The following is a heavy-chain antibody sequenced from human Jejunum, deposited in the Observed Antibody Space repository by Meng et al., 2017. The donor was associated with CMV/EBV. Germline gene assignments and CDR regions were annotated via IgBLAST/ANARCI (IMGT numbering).Heavy chain of an antibody. D-gene: IGHD1-26*01. V-gene: IGHV3-23*01. Sequence: ASGFTFGTYAMTWGRRAPGKGLDWVSGISGRGGSTYYADSVKGRFTISRDNSKNTLYLQMNSLRAEDTAVYYCARCGILGASSSCEYWGQGTLVTVSS. J-gene: IGHJ4*02. CDR3: ARCGILGASSSCEY. CDR2: ISGRGGST. CDR1: GFTFGTYA.